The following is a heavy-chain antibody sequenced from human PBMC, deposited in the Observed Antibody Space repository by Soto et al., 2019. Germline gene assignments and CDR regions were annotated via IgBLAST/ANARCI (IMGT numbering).Heavy chain of an antibody. CDR2: ISGSGGST. V-gene: IGHV3-23*01. CDR3: AKLAAIFGVVIAPIDY. CDR1: GFTFSSYA. Sequence: GGSLRLSCAASGFTFSSYAMSWVRQAPGKGLEWVSAISGSGGSTYYADSVKGRFTISRDNSKNTLYLQMNSLRAEDTAVYYCAKLAAIFGVVIAPIDYWGQGTLVTVSS. J-gene: IGHJ4*02. D-gene: IGHD3-3*01.